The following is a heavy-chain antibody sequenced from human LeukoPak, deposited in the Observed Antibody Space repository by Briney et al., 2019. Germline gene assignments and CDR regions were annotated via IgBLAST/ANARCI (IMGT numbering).Heavy chain of an antibody. CDR1: GYSFTSYW. CDR2: IYPGDSDT. CDR3: ARHGFGYYGSGSLYNWFDP. J-gene: IGHJ5*02. D-gene: IGHD3-10*01. Sequence: PGASLKISCKGSGYSFTSYWIGWVRQMRGKGLEWMGIIYPGDSDTRYSPSFQGQVTISADKSISTAYLQWSSLKASDTAMYYCARHGFGYYGSGSLYNWFDPWGQGTLVTVSS. V-gene: IGHV5-51*01.